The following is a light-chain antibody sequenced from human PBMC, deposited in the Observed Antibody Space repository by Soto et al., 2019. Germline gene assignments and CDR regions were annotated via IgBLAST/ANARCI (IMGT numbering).Light chain of an antibody. CDR1: QRISTY. V-gene: IGKV1-39*01. Sequence: DIQMTQSQSSLSASVGDRVTINCRASQRISTYLSWYQQRPGKAPKLLIYSASSLQSGVPSRFSGSGSGTDFTLTISSLQPEESATYYCQQSYSARYTFGQGTKREIK. CDR2: SAS. J-gene: IGKJ2*01. CDR3: QQSYSARYT.